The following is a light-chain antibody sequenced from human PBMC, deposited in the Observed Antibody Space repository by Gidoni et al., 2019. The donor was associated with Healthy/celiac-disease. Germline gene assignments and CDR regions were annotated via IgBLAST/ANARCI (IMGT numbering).Light chain of an antibody. CDR2: GAS. J-gene: IGKJ1*01. Sequence: DIVLTQSPGTLSLSAGERATLSCRASQSVSSSYLAWYQQKPGQAPRLLIYGASSRATGIPDRFSGSGSGTDFTLTISRLEPEDFAVYYCQQYGSSPLFGQGTKVEIK. CDR3: QQYGSSPL. CDR1: QSVSSSY. V-gene: IGKV3-20*01.